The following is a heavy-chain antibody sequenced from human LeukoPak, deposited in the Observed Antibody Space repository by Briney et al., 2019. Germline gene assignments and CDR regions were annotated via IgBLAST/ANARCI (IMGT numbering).Heavy chain of an antibody. CDR3: ARDQRWLQLHYYYYGMDV. J-gene: IGHJ6*02. Sequence: GGSLRLSCAASGFTVSSNYMSWVRQAPGKGLEWVSVIYSGGSTYYADSVKGRFTISRDNSKNTLYLQMNSLRAEDTAVYYCARDQRWLQLHYYYYGMDVWGQGTTVTVSS. CDR1: GFTVSSNY. V-gene: IGHV3-66*02. CDR2: IYSGGST. D-gene: IGHD5-24*01.